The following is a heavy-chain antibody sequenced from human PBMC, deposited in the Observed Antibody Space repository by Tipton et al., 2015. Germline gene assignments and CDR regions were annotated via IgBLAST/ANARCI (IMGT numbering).Heavy chain of an antibody. CDR1: GGSVSRGSYY. J-gene: IGHJ6*02. Sequence: TLSLTCTVSGGSVSRGSYYWHWLRQPPGKGLECIGYISFSDTPRYDPTLNSRVTTSTDTSKNQFFLNLTSVTAPVTAVYFCARDLEHALDVWVQGTPVTVS. CDR2: ISFSDTP. D-gene: IGHD5-24*01. V-gene: IGHV4-61*01. CDR3: ARDLEHALDV.